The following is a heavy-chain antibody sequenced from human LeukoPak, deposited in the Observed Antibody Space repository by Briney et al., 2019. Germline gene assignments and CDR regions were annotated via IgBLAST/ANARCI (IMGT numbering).Heavy chain of an antibody. Sequence: ASVKVSCKASGYTFTSYDINWVRQATGQGLEWMGWMNPNSGNTGYAQKFQGRVTITRNTSISTAYMELSSLRSEDTAVYYCARSSSWSELYYFDYWGQGTLVTVSS. CDR1: GYTFTSYD. CDR3: ARSSSWSELYYFDY. J-gene: IGHJ4*02. CDR2: MNPNSGNT. V-gene: IGHV1-8*03. D-gene: IGHD6-13*01.